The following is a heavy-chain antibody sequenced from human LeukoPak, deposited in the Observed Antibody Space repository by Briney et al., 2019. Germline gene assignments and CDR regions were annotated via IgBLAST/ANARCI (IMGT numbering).Heavy chain of an antibody. Sequence: PSETLSLTCTVSGGSISSYYWSWIRQPPGKGLEWIGYIYYSGSTNYNPSLKSRVTISVDTSKNQFSLKLSSVTAADTAVYYCARDRGSYLDYWGQGTLVTVSS. J-gene: IGHJ4*02. V-gene: IGHV4-59*01. CDR3: ARDRGSYLDY. CDR2: IYYSGST. CDR1: GGSISSYY. D-gene: IGHD3-16*01.